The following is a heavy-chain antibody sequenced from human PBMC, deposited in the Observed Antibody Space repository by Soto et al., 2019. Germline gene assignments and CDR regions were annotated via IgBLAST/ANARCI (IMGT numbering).Heavy chain of an antibody. J-gene: IGHJ6*02. CDR1: GFTFSSYW. D-gene: IGHD3-3*01. V-gene: IGHV3-74*01. Sequence: PGGSLRLSCAASGFTFSSYWMHWVRQAPGKGLVWVSRINSDGSSTSYADSVKGRFTISRDNAKNTLYLQMNSLRAEDTAVYYCARNFGYSDFYGVGMDVWGQGTTVTVSS. CDR3: ARNFGYSDFYGVGMDV. CDR2: INSDGSST.